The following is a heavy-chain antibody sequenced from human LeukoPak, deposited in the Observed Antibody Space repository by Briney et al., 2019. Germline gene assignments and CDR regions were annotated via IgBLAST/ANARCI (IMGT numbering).Heavy chain of an antibody. V-gene: IGHV4-34*01. J-gene: IGHJ4*02. Sequence: SETLSLTCAVYGESLSSYYWSWIRQSPGKGLEWIGEINHSGSTNYNPSLKSRVTILVDTSKNQFSLKLSSVTAADTAVYYCARSPQWLGIDYWGQGTLVTVSS. D-gene: IGHD6-19*01. CDR1: GESLSSYY. CDR3: ARSPQWLGIDY. CDR2: INHSGST.